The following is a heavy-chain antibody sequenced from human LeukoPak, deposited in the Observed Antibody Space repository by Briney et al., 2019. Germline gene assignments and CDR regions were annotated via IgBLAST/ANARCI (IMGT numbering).Heavy chain of an antibody. Sequence: GGSLRLSCAASGCTFSSYWMSWVRQAPGKGLEWVANIKQDGSEKYYVDSVKGRFTISRDNAKNSLYLQMNSLRAEDTAVYYCARLTLGYCSSTSCYKESGFDYWGQGTLVTVSS. CDR2: IKQDGSEK. V-gene: IGHV3-7*01. J-gene: IGHJ4*02. CDR1: GCTFSSYW. D-gene: IGHD2-2*02. CDR3: ARLTLGYCSSTSCYKESGFDY.